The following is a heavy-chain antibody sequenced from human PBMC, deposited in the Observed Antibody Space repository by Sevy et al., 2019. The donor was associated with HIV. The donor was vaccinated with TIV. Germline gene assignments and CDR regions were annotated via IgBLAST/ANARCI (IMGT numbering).Heavy chain of an antibody. V-gene: IGHV3-49*03. D-gene: IGHD2-15*01. CDR3: TRGGRGIPYCSGGSCYSGY. J-gene: IGHJ4*02. CDR1: GFTFGDYA. CDR2: IRSKAYGGTT. Sequence: GGSLRISCTASGFTFGDYAMSWFRQAPGKGLEWVGFIRSKAYGGTTEYAASVKGRFTISRDDSKSIAYLQMNSLKTEDTAVYYCTRGGRGIPYCSGGSCYSGYWGQGTLVTVSS.